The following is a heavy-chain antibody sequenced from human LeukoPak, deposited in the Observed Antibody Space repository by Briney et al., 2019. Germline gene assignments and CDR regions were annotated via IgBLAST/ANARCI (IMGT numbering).Heavy chain of an antibody. CDR1: GFTFSSYS. CDR2: ISSSSSTI. D-gene: IGHD2-8*01. J-gene: IGHJ4*02. CDR3: AGRYCTSGVCSPFDY. Sequence: GGSLRLSCAASGFTFSSYSMNWVRQAPGKGLEWVSYISSSSSTIYYADSVKGRFTISRDNAKNSLYLQMNSLRAEDTAVYYCAGRYCTSGVCSPFDYWGQGILVTVSS. V-gene: IGHV3-48*04.